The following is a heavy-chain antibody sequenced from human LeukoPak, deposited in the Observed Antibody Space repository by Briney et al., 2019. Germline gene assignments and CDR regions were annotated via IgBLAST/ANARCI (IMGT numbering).Heavy chain of an antibody. D-gene: IGHD6-6*01. V-gene: IGHV1-8*03. CDR1: GYTFTSYD. J-gene: IGHJ6*03. CDR3: ARGAARLSYYYYMDV. CDR2: MNPNSGNT. Sequence: GAXVKVSCKASGYTFTSYDINWVRQAPGQGLEWMGWMNPNSGNTGYAQKFQGRVTITRNTSISTAYMELSSLRSEDTAVYYCARGAARLSYYYYMDVWGKGTTVTVSS.